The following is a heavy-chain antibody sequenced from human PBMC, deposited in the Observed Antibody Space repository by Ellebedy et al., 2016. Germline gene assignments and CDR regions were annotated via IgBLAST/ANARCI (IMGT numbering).Heavy chain of an antibody. J-gene: IGHJ3*01. Sequence: ASVKVSCKASGYTFTSYGISWVRQAPGQGLEWMGWISTYDGNTNYAQNLQGRVTMTTDTSTGKVYMELRSLISDDTAVYYCARRYCTNGVCVRGGDAFDLWGQGTMVTVSS. D-gene: IGHD2-8*01. CDR1: GYTFTSYG. CDR3: ARRYCTNGVCVRGGDAFDL. CDR2: ISTYDGNT. V-gene: IGHV1-18*01.